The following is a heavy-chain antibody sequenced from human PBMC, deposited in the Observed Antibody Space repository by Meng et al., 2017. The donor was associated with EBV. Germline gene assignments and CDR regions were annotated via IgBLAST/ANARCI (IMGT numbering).Heavy chain of an antibody. CDR3: ARSSPVRFGELSN. V-gene: IGHV4-39*07. D-gene: IGHD3-10*01. J-gene: IGHJ4*02. Sequence: QLQLQESGPGLVKPSETPSLTCTVSRGSISSSSYYWGWIRQPPGKGLEWIGSIYYSGSTYYNPSLKRRVTISVDTSKNQFSLKLSSVTAADTAVYYCARSSPVRFGELSNWGQGTLVTVST. CDR1: RGSISSSSYY. CDR2: IYYSGST.